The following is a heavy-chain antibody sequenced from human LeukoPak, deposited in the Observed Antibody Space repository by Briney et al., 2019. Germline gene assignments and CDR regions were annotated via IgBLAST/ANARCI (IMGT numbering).Heavy chain of an antibody. Sequence: SETLSLTCAVYGGSFSGYYWSWIRQPPGKGPEWIGEINHSGSTNYNPSLKSRVTISVDTSKNQFSLKLSSVTAADTAVYYCARRLSTYSSSPYFDYWGQGTLVTVSS. J-gene: IGHJ4*02. CDR3: ARRLSTYSSSPYFDY. V-gene: IGHV4-34*01. CDR2: INHSGST. CDR1: GGSFSGYY. D-gene: IGHD6-6*01.